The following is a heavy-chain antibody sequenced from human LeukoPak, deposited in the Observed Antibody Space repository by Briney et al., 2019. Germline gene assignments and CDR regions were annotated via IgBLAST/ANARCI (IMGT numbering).Heavy chain of an antibody. J-gene: IGHJ6*02. D-gene: IGHD2-21*02. CDR1: GGSISSGGYY. CDR2: IYYSGST. V-gene: IGHV4-31*03. Sequence: SQTLSLTCTVSGGSISSGGYYWSWIRQHPGKGLEWIGYIYYSGSTYYNPSLKSRVTMSVDTSKNQFSLKLGSVTAADTAVYYCARTSYCGGDCRSSYYYYGMDVWGQGTTVTVSS. CDR3: ARTSYCGGDCRSSYYYYGMDV.